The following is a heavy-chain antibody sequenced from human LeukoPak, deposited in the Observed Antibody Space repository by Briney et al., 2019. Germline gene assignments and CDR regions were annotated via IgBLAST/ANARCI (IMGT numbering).Heavy chain of an antibody. CDR2: IYYSGST. Sequence: SETLSLTCTVSGGSISSSSYYWGWIRQPPGKGLEWIGSIYYSGSTYYNPSLKSRVTISVDTSKNQFSLKLSSVTAADTAVYYCARVTYSSSWYSHGVEDYYYYMDVWGKGTTVTVSS. CDR3: ARVTYSSSWYSHGVEDYYYYMDV. D-gene: IGHD6-13*01. J-gene: IGHJ6*03. V-gene: IGHV4-39*07. CDR1: GGSISSSSYY.